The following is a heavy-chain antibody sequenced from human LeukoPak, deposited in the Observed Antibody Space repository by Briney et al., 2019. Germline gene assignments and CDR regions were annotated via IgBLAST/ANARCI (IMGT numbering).Heavy chain of an antibody. Sequence: ASETLSLTCAVYGGSFSGYYWSWIRQPPGKGLEWIGEINHSGSTNYNPSLKSRVTISVDTSKNQFSLKLSSVTAADTAVYYCARLGDLDTAMALDYWGQGTLVTVSS. J-gene: IGHJ4*02. V-gene: IGHV4-34*01. CDR1: GGSFSGYY. CDR2: INHSGST. CDR3: ARLGDLDTAMALDY. D-gene: IGHD5-18*01.